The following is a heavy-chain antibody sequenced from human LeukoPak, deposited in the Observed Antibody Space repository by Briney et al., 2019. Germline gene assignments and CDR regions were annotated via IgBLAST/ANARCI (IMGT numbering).Heavy chain of an antibody. Sequence: GGSLRLSCAASGFTFSSYGMSWVRQAPGKGLEWISAMSGSGGTTYYVDPVKGRFTISRGNSKNTLYLQMNSLRVEDTAVYYCAKDRGIISDYWGQGTLVTVSS. D-gene: IGHD3-10*01. J-gene: IGHJ4*02. CDR2: MSGSGGTT. V-gene: IGHV3-23*01. CDR3: AKDRGIISDY. CDR1: GFTFSSYG.